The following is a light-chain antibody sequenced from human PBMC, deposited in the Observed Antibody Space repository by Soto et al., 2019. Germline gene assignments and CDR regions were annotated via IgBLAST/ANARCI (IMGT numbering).Light chain of an antibody. CDR1: QSIANND. J-gene: IGKJ4*01. V-gene: IGKV3-20*01. CDR3: QQYGSSPALT. Sequence: EIMLTQSPGTLSLSPGERATLSCRASQSIANNDLAWYQQKPGQTPRLLIYLASSRDTGISDRFSGSGSGTDFTLTISRLEPEDFAVYYCQQYGSSPALTFGGGTKVEIK. CDR2: LAS.